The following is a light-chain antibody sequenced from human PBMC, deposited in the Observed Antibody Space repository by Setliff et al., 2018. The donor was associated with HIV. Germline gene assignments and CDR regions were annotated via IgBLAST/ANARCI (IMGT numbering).Light chain of an antibody. Sequence: QSALPQPASVSGSPGQSITISCTGTSSDVGGYNYVSWYQQHPGKAPKLMIYEVTNRPSGVSNRFSGSKFGNTASLTISGLQADDEADYYCSSYTSSSTDIYVFGTGTKVTVL. V-gene: IGLV2-14*01. J-gene: IGLJ1*01. CDR2: EVT. CDR3: SSYTSSSTDIYV. CDR1: SSDVGGYNY.